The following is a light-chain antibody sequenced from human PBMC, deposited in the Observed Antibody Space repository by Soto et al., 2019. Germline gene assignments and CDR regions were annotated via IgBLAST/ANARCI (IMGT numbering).Light chain of an antibody. CDR2: EVS. CDR3: SSNAASNNWV. Sequence: QSVLTQPPSASGSPGQSVTISCTGTSSDVGGYNYVSWYQQHPGKAPKLMIYEVSKRPSGVPARFSGSKSGNTASLTVSGLQAEDEADYYCSSNAASNNWVFGGGTKLTVL. CDR1: SSDVGGYNY. J-gene: IGLJ3*02. V-gene: IGLV2-8*01.